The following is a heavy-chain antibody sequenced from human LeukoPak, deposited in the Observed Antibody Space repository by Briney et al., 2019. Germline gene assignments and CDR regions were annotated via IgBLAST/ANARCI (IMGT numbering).Heavy chain of an antibody. CDR2: ISGYNGHT. Sequence: RASVKVSCKASGYIFTSYGISWVRQSPGQRLEWIGWISGYNGHTNYAEKIQGRVTMTTDTSTSKAYMELRSLRSDDTAVFYCARESQIRYYYDRSGYYYGAMDYWGQGSLVTVSS. CDR1: GYIFTSYG. D-gene: IGHD3-22*01. V-gene: IGHV1-18*01. CDR3: ARESQIRYYYDRSGYYYGAMDY. J-gene: IGHJ4*02.